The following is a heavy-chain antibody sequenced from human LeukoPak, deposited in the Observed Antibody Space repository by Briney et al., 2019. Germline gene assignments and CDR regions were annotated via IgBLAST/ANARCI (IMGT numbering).Heavy chain of an antibody. V-gene: IGHV4-59*08. CDR1: GGSISSYY. D-gene: IGHD1-26*01. J-gene: IGHJ4*02. CDR3: ARHDDWATGRYSFDY. Sequence: PSETLSLTCTASGGSISSYYWSWIRQSPGKGLEWIAYVFYSGTNKYNPSLKSRVTLSVDTPKNQFSLKLNSVTAADTAIYYCARHDDWATGRYSFDYWGQGTLVTVSS. CDR2: VFYSGTN.